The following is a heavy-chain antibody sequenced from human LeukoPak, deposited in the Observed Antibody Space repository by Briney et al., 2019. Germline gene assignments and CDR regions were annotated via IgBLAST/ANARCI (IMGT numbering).Heavy chain of an antibody. CDR2: IYHSGST. Sequence: PSQTLSLTCAVSGGSISSGGYSWSWIRQPPGKGLEWIGYIYHSGSTYYNPSLKSRVTISVERSKNQFSLKLSSVTAADTAVYYCARARLAYCGGDCPNYFDYWGQGTLVTVSS. D-gene: IGHD2-21*02. CDR3: ARARLAYCGGDCPNYFDY. V-gene: IGHV4-30-2*01. CDR1: GGSISSGGYS. J-gene: IGHJ4*02.